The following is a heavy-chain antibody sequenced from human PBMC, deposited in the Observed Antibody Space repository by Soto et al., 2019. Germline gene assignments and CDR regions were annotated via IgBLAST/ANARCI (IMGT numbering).Heavy chain of an antibody. CDR2: IYTSGST. CDR1: GGSISSYY. CDR3: ARDAGEDLVVVSAGNNWFDP. J-gene: IGHJ5*02. Sequence: SETLSLTCTVSGGSISSYYWSWIRQPAGKGLEWIGRIYTSGSTNYNPSLKSRVTMSVDTSKNQFSLKLSSVTAADTAVYYCARDAGEDLVVVSAGNNWFDPWGQGTLVTVYS. D-gene: IGHD2-2*01. V-gene: IGHV4-4*07.